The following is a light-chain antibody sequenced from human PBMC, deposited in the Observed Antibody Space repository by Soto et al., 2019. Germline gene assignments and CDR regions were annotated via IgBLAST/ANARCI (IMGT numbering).Light chain of an antibody. CDR1: SSDVGGYNY. CDR3: SSYTSSSTRWL. Sequence: QSALPQPASGSGSPGQSITISCTGTSSDVGGYNYVSWYQQHPGKAPKLMIYDVSNRPSGVSNRFSGSKSGNTASLTISGLKAADEADYYCSSYTSSSTRWLFGGGTQLTVL. V-gene: IGLV2-14*01. CDR2: DVS. J-gene: IGLJ3*02.